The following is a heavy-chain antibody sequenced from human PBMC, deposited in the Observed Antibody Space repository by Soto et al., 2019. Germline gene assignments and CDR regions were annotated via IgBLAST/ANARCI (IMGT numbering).Heavy chain of an antibody. D-gene: IGHD2-15*01. J-gene: IGHJ4*02. V-gene: IGHV1-46*01. CDR3: ARDGGRDGYNFEDNLDY. CDR1: GYTFTSYY. CDR2: INPSGGST. Sequence: GASVKVSCKASGYTFTSYYMHWVRQAPGQGLEWMGIINPSGGSTSYAQKFQGRVTMTRDTSMSTVYMELSSLRSEDTAVYYCARDGGRDGYNFEDNLDYWGQGTLVTVSS.